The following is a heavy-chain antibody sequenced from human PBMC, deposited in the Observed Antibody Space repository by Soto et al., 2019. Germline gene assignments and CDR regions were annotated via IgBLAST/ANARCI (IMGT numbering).Heavy chain of an antibody. CDR1: GFSVSTKY. Sequence: GGSLRLSCAAAGFSVSTKYMSWVRQAPGKGLEWLSLINSSSSIYYADSVKGRFTISRDNAKNSLYLQMNSLRAEDTAVYYCARDGPYSSSLSYYYYYYMDVWGKGTTVTVSS. D-gene: IGHD6-6*01. CDR3: ARDGPYSSSLSYYYYYYMDV. J-gene: IGHJ6*03. CDR2: INSSSSI. V-gene: IGHV3-66*01.